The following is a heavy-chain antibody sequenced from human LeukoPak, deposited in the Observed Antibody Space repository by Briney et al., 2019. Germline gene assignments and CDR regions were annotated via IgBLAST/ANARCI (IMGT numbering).Heavy chain of an antibody. CDR1: GFTFSSYS. J-gene: IGHJ6*03. CDR3: ARENVVVPAAAMDLYYYYYYMDV. D-gene: IGHD2-2*01. CDR2: ISSSSSTI. V-gene: IGHV3-48*01. Sequence: GGSLRLSCAASGFTFSSYSMNWVRQAPGKGLEWVSYISSSSSTIYYADSVKGRFTISRDNAKNSLYLQMNSLRAEDTAVYYCARENVVVPAAAMDLYYYYYYMDVWGKGTTVTASS.